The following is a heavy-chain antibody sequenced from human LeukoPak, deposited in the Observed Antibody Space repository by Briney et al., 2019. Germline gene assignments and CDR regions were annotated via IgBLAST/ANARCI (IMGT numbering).Heavy chain of an antibody. CDR2: INHSGST. Sequence: SETLSLTCAVYGGSFSGYYWSWIRQPPGKGLEWIGEINHSGSTNYNPSLKSRVTISVDKSKNQFSLKLSSVTAADTAVYYCARDRPFYDFWSGYYLRFDPWGQGTLVTVSS. CDR3: ARDRPFYDFWSGYYLRFDP. J-gene: IGHJ5*02. D-gene: IGHD3-3*01. CDR1: GGSFSGYY. V-gene: IGHV4-34*01.